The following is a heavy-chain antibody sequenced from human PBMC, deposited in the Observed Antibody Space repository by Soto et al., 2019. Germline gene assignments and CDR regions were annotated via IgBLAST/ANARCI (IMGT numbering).Heavy chain of an antibody. V-gene: IGHV1-46*01. D-gene: IGHD3-10*01. J-gene: IGHJ4*02. CDR2: INPSGGST. CDR1: GYTFTSYY. CDR3: ARDLRITMVRGVIYPDY. Sequence: QVQLVQSGAEVKKPGASVKVSCKASGYTFTSYYMHWVRQAPGQGLEWMGIINPSGGSTSYAQKFPGRVTMTRDTSTSTVYMELSSLRSEDTAVYYCARDLRITMVRGVIYPDYWGQGTLVTVSS.